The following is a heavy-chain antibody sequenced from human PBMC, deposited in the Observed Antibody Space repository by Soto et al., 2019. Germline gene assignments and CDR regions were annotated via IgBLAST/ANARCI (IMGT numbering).Heavy chain of an antibody. D-gene: IGHD3-22*01. J-gene: IGHJ6*02. Sequence: ASVKVPCKASGGTFSSYAISWVRQAPGQGLEWMGGIIPIFGTANYAQKFQGRVTITADESTSTAYMELSSLRSEDTAVYYCARGLRKDYDSSGYTLLGYGMDVWGQGTTVTVSS. V-gene: IGHV1-69*13. CDR3: ARGLRKDYDSSGYTLLGYGMDV. CDR1: GGTFSSYA. CDR2: IIPIFGTA.